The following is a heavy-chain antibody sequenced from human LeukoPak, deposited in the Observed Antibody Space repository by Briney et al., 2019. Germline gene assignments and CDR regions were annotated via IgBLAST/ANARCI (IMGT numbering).Heavy chain of an antibody. CDR2: IYTSGST. CDR1: GGSISSYY. Sequence: SETLSLTCTVSGGSISSYYWSWIRQPAGKGLEWIGRIYTSGSTNYNPSLKSRVTISVDTSKNQFSLQLNSVTPEDTAVYYCARDVSSSGWYRWDWGQGTLVTVSS. J-gene: IGHJ4*02. V-gene: IGHV4-4*07. CDR3: ARDVSSSGWYRWD. D-gene: IGHD6-19*01.